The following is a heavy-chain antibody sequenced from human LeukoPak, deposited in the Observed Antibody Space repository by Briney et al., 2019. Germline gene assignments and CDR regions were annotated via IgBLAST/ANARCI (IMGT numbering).Heavy chain of an antibody. CDR2: IYSGGST. D-gene: IGHD3-10*01. Sequence: AGGSLRLSCAASGFTVSSNYMSWVRQAPGKGLEWVSVIYSGGSTYYADSVKGRFTISRDNSKNTLYLQMNSLRAEDTAVYYCARGVREFNSGLDYWGQGTLVTVSS. CDR1: GFTVSSNY. J-gene: IGHJ4*02. V-gene: IGHV3-66*01. CDR3: ARGVREFNSGLDY.